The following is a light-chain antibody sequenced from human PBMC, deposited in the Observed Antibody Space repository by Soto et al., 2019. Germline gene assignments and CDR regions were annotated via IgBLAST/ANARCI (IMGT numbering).Light chain of an antibody. Sequence: EFVLTQSPSTLALSPGERATLSCRASQSVSIYVAWYRQKPGQAPRLLIYDAYNRATGIPPRFSGSGSGTDFTLTISSLEPEDSAVYYCQQRHMWPITFGQGTRLEIK. J-gene: IGKJ5*01. CDR1: QSVSIY. CDR2: DAY. CDR3: QQRHMWPIT. V-gene: IGKV3-11*01.